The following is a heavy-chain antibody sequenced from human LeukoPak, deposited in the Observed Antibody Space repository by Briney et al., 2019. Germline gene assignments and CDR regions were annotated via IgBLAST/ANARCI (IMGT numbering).Heavy chain of an antibody. V-gene: IGHV3-48*01. J-gene: IGHJ4*02. D-gene: IGHD4-17*01. CDR3: AREYYGDFFFDH. Sequence: GSLRLSCAASGFTFSRYSLNWVRQAPGKGLEWISYISSSSSTKYYADSVQGRFSISRDSAKNSLYLQMNSLRAEDTGVYYCAREYYGDFFFDHWGQGTLVTVSS. CDR2: ISSSSSTK. CDR1: GFTFSRYS.